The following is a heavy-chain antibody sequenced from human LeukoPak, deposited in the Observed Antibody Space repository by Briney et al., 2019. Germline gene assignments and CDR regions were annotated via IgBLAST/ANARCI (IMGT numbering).Heavy chain of an antibody. J-gene: IGHJ4*02. CDR3: AIFSSWKSRAFDY. CDR2: IYYSGST. D-gene: IGHD6-6*01. CDR1: GGSFSSGGYY. V-gene: IGHV4-31*03. Sequence: SETLSLTCTVSGGSFSSGGYYWSWIRQHPGKGLEWIGYIYYSGSTYYNPSLKSRVTISVDTSKIQFSLKLSSVTAADTAVYYCAIFSSWKSRAFDYWGQGTLVTVSS.